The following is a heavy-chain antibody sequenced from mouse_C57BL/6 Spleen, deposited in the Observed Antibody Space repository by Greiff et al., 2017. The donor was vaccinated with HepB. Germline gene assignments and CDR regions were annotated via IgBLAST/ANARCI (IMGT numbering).Heavy chain of an antibody. CDR1: GYTFTSYW. Sequence: VQLQPSGAELVKPGASVKLSYKASGYTFTSYWMHWVKQRPGQGLEWIGMIHPNSGSTNYNEKFKSKATLTVDKSSSTAYMQLSSLTSEDSAVYYCARDYYGSSYHYFDYWGQGTTLTDSS. D-gene: IGHD1-1*01. V-gene: IGHV1-64*01. CDR3: ARDYYGSSYHYFDY. CDR2: IHPNSGST. J-gene: IGHJ2*01.